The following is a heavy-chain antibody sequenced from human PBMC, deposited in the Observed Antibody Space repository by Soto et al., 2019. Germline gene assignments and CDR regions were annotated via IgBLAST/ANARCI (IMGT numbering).Heavy chain of an antibody. J-gene: IGHJ3*02. CDR2: ISYDGSDK. Sequence: QVHLVESGGGVVQPGRSLRLSCAASGFSFSSYDMHWVRQAPGKGLEWVAMISYDGSDKYFSDSVKGRLTISRDNSKNTVSIEMNSLRTKDTAAYYCAKGGPSPTQHAFDIWGQGTMVTVSS. V-gene: IGHV3-30*18. CDR3: AKGGPSPTQHAFDI. CDR1: GFSFSSYD.